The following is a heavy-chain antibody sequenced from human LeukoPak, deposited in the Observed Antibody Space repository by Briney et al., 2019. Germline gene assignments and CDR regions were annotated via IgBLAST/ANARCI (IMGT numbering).Heavy chain of an antibody. CDR2: SCTAGDT. V-gene: IGHV3-13*04. D-gene: IGHD3-10*01. CDR1: GFTFSSYD. CDR3: ARGRFTYDYGSGSYLWFDP. Sequence: GGSLRLSCAASGFTFSSYDMHWVRQATGKGLEWVSASCTAGDTYYPGSMKGRLTISRENTKNSLYLQINSLRAGGTAVYYCARGRFTYDYGSGSYLWFDPWGQGTLVTVSS. J-gene: IGHJ5*02.